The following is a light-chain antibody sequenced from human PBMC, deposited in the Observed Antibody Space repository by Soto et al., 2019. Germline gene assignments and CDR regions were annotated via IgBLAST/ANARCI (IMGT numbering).Light chain of an antibody. J-gene: IGKJ1*01. CDR2: KAS. CDR1: QSISNW. V-gene: IGKV1-5*03. Sequence: DIQRTQSPSTLSVSVGDRATITCRASQSISNWLAWYQQRPGKAPTLLIYKASSLEGGVPSRFSGSGSGTDCTLGIICLQPDDFATYYCQPYDTYSRTFGQETKVEIK. CDR3: QPYDTYSRT.